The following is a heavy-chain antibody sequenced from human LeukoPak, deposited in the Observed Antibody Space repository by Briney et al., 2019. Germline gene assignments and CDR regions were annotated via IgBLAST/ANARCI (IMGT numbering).Heavy chain of an antibody. Sequence: PGESLKISCKGSGYSFTSYWIGWVRQMPGKGLEWMWIIYPGDSDTRYSPSFQGQVTISADKSISTAYLQWSSLKASDTAMYYCARPRRSGSYYVGPDAFDIWGQGTMVTVSS. CDR2: IYPGDSDT. D-gene: IGHD1-26*01. CDR3: ARPRRSGSYYVGPDAFDI. J-gene: IGHJ3*02. V-gene: IGHV5-51*01. CDR1: GYSFTSYW.